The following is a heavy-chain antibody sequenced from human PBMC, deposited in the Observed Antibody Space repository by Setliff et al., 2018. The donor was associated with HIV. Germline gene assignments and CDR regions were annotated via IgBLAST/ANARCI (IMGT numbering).Heavy chain of an antibody. Sequence: PGESLKISCKASGYSFTSYWIGWVRQMPGKGLEWMGIINPGDSDIRYSPSLRGQVTISVDKSINTAYLQWSSLKASDTAMYYCASSITVTGGRLFYYYAMDVWGQGTTVTVSS. CDR3: ASSITVTGGRLFYYYAMDV. CDR2: INPGDSDI. V-gene: IGHV5-51*01. J-gene: IGHJ6*02. D-gene: IGHD1-20*01. CDR1: GYSFTSYW.